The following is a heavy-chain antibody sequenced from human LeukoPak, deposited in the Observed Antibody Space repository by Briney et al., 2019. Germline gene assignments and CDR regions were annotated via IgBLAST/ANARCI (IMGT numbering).Heavy chain of an antibody. J-gene: IGHJ4*02. CDR3: ARGQGGYYDY. CDR2: IYPSGIT. CDR1: GGSISGYY. Sequence: PSETLSLACTVSGGSISGYYWSWIRQPAGKGLEWIGRIYPSGITNYNPSLRSRVNMSLDTSKNQFSLKVSSVTAADTAVYYCARGQGGYYDYWGQGTLVTVSS. D-gene: IGHD3-22*01. V-gene: IGHV4-4*07.